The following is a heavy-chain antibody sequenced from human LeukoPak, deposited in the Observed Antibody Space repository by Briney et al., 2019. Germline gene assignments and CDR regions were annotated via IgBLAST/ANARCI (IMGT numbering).Heavy chain of an antibody. CDR3: ARDRSSTGGAFDI. D-gene: IGHD3-10*01. V-gene: IGHV3-21*01. J-gene: IGHJ3*02. CDR2: ISSSSSYI. Sequence: GGSLRLSCAASGFTFSSYSMNWVRQAPGKGLEWVSSISSSSSYIYYADSVKGRFTISRDNAKNSLYLHMNSLRAEDTAVYYCARDRSSTGGAFDIWGQGTMVTVSS. CDR1: GFTFSSYS.